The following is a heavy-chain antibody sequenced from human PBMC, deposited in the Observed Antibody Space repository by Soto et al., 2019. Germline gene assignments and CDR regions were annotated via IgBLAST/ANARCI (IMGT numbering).Heavy chain of an antibody. D-gene: IGHD2-15*01. CDR1: GYTFTGYY. CDR2: INPNSGGT. V-gene: IGHV1-2*04. CDR3: ARASGFYCSGGSCYPNWFDP. Sequence: ASVKVSCKASGYTFTGYYMHWVRQAPGQGLEWMGWINPNSGGTNYAQKFQGWVTMTRDTSISTAYMELSRLRSDDTAVYYYARASGFYCSGGSCYPNWFDPWGQGTLVTVSS. J-gene: IGHJ5*02.